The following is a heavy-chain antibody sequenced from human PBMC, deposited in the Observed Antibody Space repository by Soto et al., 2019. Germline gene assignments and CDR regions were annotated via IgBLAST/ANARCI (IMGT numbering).Heavy chain of an antibody. CDR3: AKRPHPNMGWPYYFDS. J-gene: IGHJ4*02. CDR2: ISPRGDNI. CDR1: GFPLANFP. D-gene: IGHD6-19*01. Sequence: GWSLRLSCVACGFPLANFPMNWLRQTPGKGLEWISYISPRGDNIYYAESVKGRFTISRNTARNSLFLEMNSLRDTDAALYYCAKRPHPNMGWPYYFDSCGQGVPVTSPQ. V-gene: IGHV3-48*02.